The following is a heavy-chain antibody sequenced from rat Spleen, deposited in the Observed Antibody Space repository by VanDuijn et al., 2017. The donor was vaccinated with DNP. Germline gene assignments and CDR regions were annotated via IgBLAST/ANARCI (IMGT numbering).Heavy chain of an antibody. D-gene: IGHD1-3*01. Sequence: EVQLVESGGGLVQPGRSMKLSCAASGFTFSDYGMAWVLQAPTKGLEWVASITNSGGSTYYPDSVKGRFSISRENAKNTLYRQMDSLRSEDTATYYCARDDYGSYGAMDAWGQGTSVTVSS. CDR1: GFTFSDYG. J-gene: IGHJ4*01. V-gene: IGHV5S13*01. CDR2: ITNSGGST. CDR3: ARDDYGSYGAMDA.